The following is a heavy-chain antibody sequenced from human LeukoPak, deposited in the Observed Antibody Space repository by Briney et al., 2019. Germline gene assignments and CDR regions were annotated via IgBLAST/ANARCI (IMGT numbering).Heavy chain of an antibody. J-gene: IGHJ6*02. Sequence: GASVKVSCKASGGTFSSYAISWVRQAPGQGLEWMGWMNPNSGNTGYAQKFQGRVTMTRNTSISTAYMELSSLRSEDTAVYYCARYPLVAATPARRYYYYYGMDVWGQGTTVTVSS. V-gene: IGHV1-8*02. CDR2: MNPNSGNT. CDR3: ARYPLVAATPARRYYYYYGMDV. D-gene: IGHD2-15*01. CDR1: GGTFSSYA.